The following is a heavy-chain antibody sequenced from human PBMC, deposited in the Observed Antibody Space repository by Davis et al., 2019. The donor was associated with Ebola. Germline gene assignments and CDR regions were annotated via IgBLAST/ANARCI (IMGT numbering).Heavy chain of an antibody. D-gene: IGHD3-3*01. Sequence: PGGSLRLSCAASGFTFSNAWMNWVRQAPGKGLEWVGRIKSKTDGGTTDYAAPVKGRFTISRDDSKNTLYLQMNSLKTEDTAVYYRTTDPPVDFWSGYPDYWGQGTLVTVSS. CDR2: IKSKTDGGTT. CDR3: TTDPPVDFWSGYPDY. V-gene: IGHV3-15*07. CDR1: GFTFSNAW. J-gene: IGHJ4*02.